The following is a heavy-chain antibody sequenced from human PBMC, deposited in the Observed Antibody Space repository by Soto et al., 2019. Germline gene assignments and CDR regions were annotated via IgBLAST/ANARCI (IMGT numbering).Heavy chain of an antibody. D-gene: IGHD4-17*01. CDR1: GGTFSSYA. J-gene: IGHJ5*02. Sequence: QVQLVQSGAEVKKPGSSVKVSCKASGGTFSSYAISWVRQAPGQGLEWMGGIIPIFGTANYAQKVQGRVTLTAYASTSTAYMGPSSLRSEDTAVYYCARSCGDYDEPVYWFGPWGQGTLVTVSS. V-gene: IGHV1-69*12. CDR2: IIPIFGTA. CDR3: ARSCGDYDEPVYWFGP.